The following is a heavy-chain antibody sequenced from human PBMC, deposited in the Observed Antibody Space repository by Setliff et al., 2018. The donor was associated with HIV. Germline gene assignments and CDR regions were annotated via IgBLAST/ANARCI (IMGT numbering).Heavy chain of an antibody. J-gene: IGHJ4*02. CDR3: AREGKTALVTKYFDY. CDR1: GGSISTYY. CDR2: IDYSGSA. V-gene: IGHV4-59*06. Sequence: TLSLTCTVSGGSISTYYWSWIRHSPGKGLEWIGYIDYSGSAFYNPSLKSRLTISRDTSKNQFSLRMKSVTAADTAVYYCAREGKTALVTKYFDYWGQGTLVTVSS. D-gene: IGHD5-18*01.